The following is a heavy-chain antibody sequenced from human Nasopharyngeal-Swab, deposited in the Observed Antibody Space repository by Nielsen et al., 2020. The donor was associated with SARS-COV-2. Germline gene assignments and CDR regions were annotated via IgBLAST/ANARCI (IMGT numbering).Heavy chain of an antibody. CDR3: AKDRDSGDDSDDYYHYYGMDV. CDR2: ISYGGGDE. Sequence: GESLKISCEASGFTFSSYPMQWVRRAPGKGLEWVSVISYGGGDEHYADSVKGRFTISRDNSKNTVNLQMNSLRAEDTAIYYCAKDRDSGDDSDDYYHYYGMDVWGQGTTVTVFS. CDR1: GFTFSSYP. V-gene: IGHV3-30*04. D-gene: IGHD5-12*01. J-gene: IGHJ6*02.